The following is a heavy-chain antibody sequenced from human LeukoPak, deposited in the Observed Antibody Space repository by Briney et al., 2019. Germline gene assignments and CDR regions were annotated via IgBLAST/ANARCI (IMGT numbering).Heavy chain of an antibody. Sequence: SETLSLTCTVSGGSISSHYWGWIRQPPGKGLEWIGYIYYSGGTNYNPSLKSRVTISVDTSKNQFSLKLSSVTAADTAVYYCARAVGSSWRGSWFDPWGQGTLVTVSS. V-gene: IGHV4-59*11. J-gene: IGHJ5*02. CDR2: IYYSGGT. CDR3: ARAVGSSWRGSWFDP. CDR1: GGSISSHY. D-gene: IGHD6-13*01.